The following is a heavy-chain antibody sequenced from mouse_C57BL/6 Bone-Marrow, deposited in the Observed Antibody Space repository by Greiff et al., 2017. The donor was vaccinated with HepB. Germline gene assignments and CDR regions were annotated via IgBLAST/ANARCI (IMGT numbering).Heavy chain of an antibody. J-gene: IGHJ2*01. V-gene: IGHV1-63*01. CDR3: ARSMYYYGSSYYFDY. CDR2: IYPGGGYT. CDR1: GYTFTNYW. D-gene: IGHD1-1*01. Sequence: VKLVESGAELVRPGTSVKMSCKASGYTFTNYWIGWAKQRPGHGLEWIGDIYPGGGYTNYNEKFKGKATLTADKSSSTAYMQFSSLTSEDSAIYYCARSMYYYGSSYYFDYWGQGTTLTVSS.